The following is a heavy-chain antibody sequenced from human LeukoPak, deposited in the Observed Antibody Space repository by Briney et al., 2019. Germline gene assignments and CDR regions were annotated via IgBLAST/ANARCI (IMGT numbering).Heavy chain of an antibody. D-gene: IGHD5-24*01. CDR3: ARDNSVRDEAWWFNP. CDR1: GGTFSSYA. Sequence: ASVKVSCKASGGTFSSYAISWVRQAPGQGLEWMGGIIPIFGTANYAQKFQGRVTITADESTSTAYMELSSLRSEDTAVYYCARDNSVRDEAWWFNPWGQGTLVTVSS. J-gene: IGHJ5*02. CDR2: IIPIFGTA. V-gene: IGHV1-69*13.